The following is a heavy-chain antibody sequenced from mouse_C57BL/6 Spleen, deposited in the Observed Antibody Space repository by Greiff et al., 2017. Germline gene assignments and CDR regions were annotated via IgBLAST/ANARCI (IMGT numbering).Heavy chain of an antibody. V-gene: IGHV1-4*01. CDR2: ITPSSGYT. Sequence: QVQLQQSGAELARPGASVKMSCNASVSTFPSYTLHWVKQRPGQGLAWIGYITPSSGYTKYNQKFKDKATWTADKSSSTAYMQLSSLTSEDSAVYYCARGYYFDDGGQGTTLTVDS. CDR1: VSTFPSYT. CDR3: ARGYYFDD. J-gene: IGHJ2*01.